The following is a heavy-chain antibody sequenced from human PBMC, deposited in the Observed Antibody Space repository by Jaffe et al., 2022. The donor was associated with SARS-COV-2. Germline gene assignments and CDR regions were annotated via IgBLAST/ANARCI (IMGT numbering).Heavy chain of an antibody. Sequence: QVQLVQSGAEVKKPGSSVKVSCKTSGGTFSRYTITWVRQAPGQGLEWMGRLIPILNIANSSQNFQGRVTFTADKSTSTAYMELSSLRSDDTAIYFCSRARSSGRNSAWGQGTLVIVSS. CDR1: GGTFSRYT. V-gene: IGHV1-69*02. D-gene: IGHD2-15*01. CDR2: LIPILNIA. CDR3: SRARSSGRNSA. J-gene: IGHJ5*02.